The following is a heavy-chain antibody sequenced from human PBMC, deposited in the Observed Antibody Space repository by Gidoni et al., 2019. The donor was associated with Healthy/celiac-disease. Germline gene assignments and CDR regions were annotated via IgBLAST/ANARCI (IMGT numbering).Heavy chain of an antibody. CDR1: AFTFSSDG. V-gene: IGHV3-30*18. CDR2: ISYDGSNE. D-gene: IGHD4-17*01. CDR3: AKLASDYGDYSIDY. J-gene: IGHJ4*02. Sequence: QVQLVESGGGVGQPGRSLRLSWAASAFTFSSDGMHWVRQAPGKGLEWVAVISYDGSNEYYADCVKGRFTISRDNSKNTLYLQMNSLRAEDTAVYYCAKLASDYGDYSIDYWGQGTLVTVSS.